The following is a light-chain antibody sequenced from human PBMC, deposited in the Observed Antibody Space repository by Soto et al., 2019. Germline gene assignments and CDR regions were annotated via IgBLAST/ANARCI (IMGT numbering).Light chain of an antibody. V-gene: IGLV6-57*04. Sequence: NFMLTQPHSVSESPGQTVTISCTRSSGSIASNYVQWYQQRPGSAPTTVIYEDNQRPSGVPDRFSGSIDSSSNSASRTISVLKNEDEAYYCCQSYDSSINYVFGTGTKLTVL. CDR2: EDN. CDR3: QSYDSSINYV. CDR1: SGSIASNY. J-gene: IGLJ1*01.